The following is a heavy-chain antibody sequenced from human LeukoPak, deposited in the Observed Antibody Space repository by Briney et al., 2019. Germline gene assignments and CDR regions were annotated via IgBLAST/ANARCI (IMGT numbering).Heavy chain of an antibody. V-gene: IGHV3-9*01. CDR2: ISWNSGSI. CDR3: AKDQDSSGYFHYFDY. J-gene: IGHJ4*02. Sequence: PAGSLRLSCAASGFTFDDYAMHWVRQAPGKGLKWVSGISWNSGSIGYADSVKGRFTISRDNAKNSLYLQMNSLRAEDTALYYCAKDQDSSGYFHYFDYWGQGTLVTVSS. CDR1: GFTFDDYA. D-gene: IGHD3-22*01.